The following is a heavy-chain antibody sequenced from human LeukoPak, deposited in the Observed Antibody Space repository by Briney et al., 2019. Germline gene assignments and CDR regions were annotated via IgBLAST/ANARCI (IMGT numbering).Heavy chain of an antibody. D-gene: IGHD3-22*01. CDR2: IRSKAYGGTT. CDR3: TRDTYYYDSSGSQDAFDI. V-gene: IGHV3-49*03. CDR1: GFTFGDYA. Sequence: GGSLRLSCTASGFTFGDYAMSWFRQAPGKGLEWVGFIRSKAYGGTTEYAASVKGRFTISRDDSKSIAYLQMNSLKTEDTAVYYCTRDTYYYDSSGSQDAFDIWGQGTMVTVSS. J-gene: IGHJ3*02.